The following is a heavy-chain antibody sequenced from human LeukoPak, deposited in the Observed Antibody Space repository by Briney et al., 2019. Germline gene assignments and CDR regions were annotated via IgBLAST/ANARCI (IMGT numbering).Heavy chain of an antibody. V-gene: IGHV4-39*07. CDR3: ARPSARNYLVY. Sequence: SETLSLTCTVSGGSISSSSYYWGWIRQPPGKGLEWIGSIYYSGSTYYNPSLKSRVTISVDTSKNQFSLKLSSVTAADTAVYYCARPSARNYLVYWGQGNLVTVSS. CDR1: GGSISSSSYY. J-gene: IGHJ4*02. CDR2: IYYSGST. D-gene: IGHD1-14*01.